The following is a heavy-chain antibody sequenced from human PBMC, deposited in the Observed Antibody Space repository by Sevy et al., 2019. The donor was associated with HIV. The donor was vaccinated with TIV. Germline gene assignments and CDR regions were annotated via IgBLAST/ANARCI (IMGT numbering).Heavy chain of an antibody. J-gene: IGHJ3*02. V-gene: IGHV3-11*01. D-gene: IGHD3-16*02. CDR2: ISSSGSTI. CDR1: GFTFSDYY. CDR3: AGDSFSYAFDI. Sequence: GGSLRLSCAASGFTFSDYYMSWIRQAPGKGLEWVSYISSSGSTIYYADSVKGRFTISRDNAKNSLYLQMNSLRADDTAVYYCAGDSFSYAFDIWGLGTMVTVSS.